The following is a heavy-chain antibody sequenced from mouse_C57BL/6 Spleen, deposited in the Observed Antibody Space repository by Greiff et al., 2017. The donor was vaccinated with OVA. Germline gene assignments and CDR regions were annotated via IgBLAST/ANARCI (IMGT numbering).Heavy chain of an antibody. D-gene: IGHD2-2*01. Sequence: QVQLQQPGAELVKPGASVKMSCKASGYTFTSYWITWVKQRPGQGLEWIGDIYPGSGSTNYNEKFKSKATLTLDTSSSTTYMQLSSLTSEDSAVYYCARYGYDGAWFAYWGQGTLVTVSA. J-gene: IGHJ3*01. CDR1: GYTFTSYW. CDR3: ARYGYDGAWFAY. V-gene: IGHV1-55*01. CDR2: IYPGSGST.